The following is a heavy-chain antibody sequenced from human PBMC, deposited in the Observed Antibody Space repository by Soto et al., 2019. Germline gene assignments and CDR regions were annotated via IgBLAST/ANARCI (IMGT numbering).Heavy chain of an antibody. CDR3: LGVAGTRGAGD. J-gene: IGHJ4*02. CDR2: ISSSSSYI. CDR1: GFTFSSYS. V-gene: IGHV3-21*01. D-gene: IGHD6-19*01. Sequence: EVQLVESGGGLVKPGGSLRLSCAASGFTFSSYSMNWVRQAPGKGLEWVSSISSSSSYIYYAVSVKGRFTISRDNAKNSLYLQMNSLRAEDTAVYYCLGVAGTRGAGDWGQGTLVTVSS.